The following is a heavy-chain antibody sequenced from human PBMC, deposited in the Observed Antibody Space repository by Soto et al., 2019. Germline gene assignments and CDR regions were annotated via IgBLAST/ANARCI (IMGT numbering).Heavy chain of an antibody. Sequence: PGGSLSLACGASVFIFSKYSMDWVRQAPGKGLEWLSYISSNSVTIYYADSVRGRFTIFRDNAKNSLYLQMNSLRDEDTAVYYCAREDILGTRSFDYWGQGAMVTVSS. J-gene: IGHJ4*02. CDR2: ISSNSVTI. CDR1: VFIFSKYS. CDR3: AREDILGTRSFDY. D-gene: IGHD1-26*01. V-gene: IGHV3-48*02.